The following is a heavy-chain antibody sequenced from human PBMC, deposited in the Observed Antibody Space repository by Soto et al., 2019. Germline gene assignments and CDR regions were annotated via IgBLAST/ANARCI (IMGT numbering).Heavy chain of an antibody. CDR3: ARDIRFVGVTGWFDP. CDR2: IDYSGRT. D-gene: IGHD1-26*01. J-gene: IGHJ5*02. Sequence: QVRLQVSGLVLVKVSETLSLTCTVSGGSINSYYWSWIRQPPGKGLEWVADIDYSGRTNYNPSLKSRLTISVDTSKNQLSLKVRSVTAADTAVYYCARDIRFVGVTGWFDPCGQGTLVTVSS. CDR1: GGSINSYY. V-gene: IGHV4-59*01.